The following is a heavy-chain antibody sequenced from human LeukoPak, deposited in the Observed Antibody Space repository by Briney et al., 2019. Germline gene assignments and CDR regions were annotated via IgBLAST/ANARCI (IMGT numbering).Heavy chain of an antibody. CDR1: GFTFSSYW. J-gene: IGHJ4*02. Sequence: PGGSLKLSCAAPGFTFSSYWMHWVRQVPGMGLVWVSNISPEGSRTSYADSVKGRFTISRDSAKNTLYLQMNSLTAEDTAVYYCARDDAGAIPYDCWGQGTLVTVSS. CDR2: ISPEGSRT. CDR3: ARDDAGAIPYDC. V-gene: IGHV3-74*01. D-gene: IGHD1-26*01.